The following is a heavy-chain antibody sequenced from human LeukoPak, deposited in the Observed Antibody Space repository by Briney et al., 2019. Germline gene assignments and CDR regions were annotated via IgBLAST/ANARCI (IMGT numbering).Heavy chain of an antibody. J-gene: IGHJ4*02. CDR1: GYTLTELS. V-gene: IGHV1-24*01. CDR2: FDPEDGET. CDR3: ARDPTTVTTTAQGYFDY. D-gene: IGHD4-17*01. Sequence: GASVKASCKVSGYTLTELSMHWVRQAPGKGLEWMGGFDPEDGETIYAQKFQGRVTMTEDTSTDTAYMELSSLRSEDTAVYYCARDPTTVTTTAQGYFDYWGQGTLVTVSS.